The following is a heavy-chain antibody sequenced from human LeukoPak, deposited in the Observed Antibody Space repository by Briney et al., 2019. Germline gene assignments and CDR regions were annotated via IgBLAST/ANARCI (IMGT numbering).Heavy chain of an antibody. J-gene: IGHJ4*02. D-gene: IGHD3-10*01. CDR1: GFTFDDYA. V-gene: IGHV3-9*01. CDR3: AKGNYYGSGDIDY. Sequence: SLRLSCATSGFTFDDYAMHWVRQAPGKGLEWVSGISWNSGSIGYADSVKGRFTISRDNAKNSLYLQMNSLRAEDTALYYCAKGNYYGSGDIDYWGQGTLVTVSS. CDR2: ISWNSGSI.